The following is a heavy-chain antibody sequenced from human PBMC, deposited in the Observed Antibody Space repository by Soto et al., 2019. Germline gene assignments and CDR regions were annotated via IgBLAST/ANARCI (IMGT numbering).Heavy chain of an antibody. CDR1: GFIFSSYG. V-gene: IGHV3-30*18. J-gene: IGHJ6*02. Sequence: LRLSCAASGFIFSSYGMHWVRQAPGKGLEWVAVISYDGFDKYYTDSVKGRFTISRDNSKNTLYLQMNSLRGEDTAVYYCAKVLPPVTTYYYGMHVWGQGTTVTVSS. CDR3: AKVLPPVTTYYYGMHV. D-gene: IGHD4-17*01. CDR2: ISYDGFDK.